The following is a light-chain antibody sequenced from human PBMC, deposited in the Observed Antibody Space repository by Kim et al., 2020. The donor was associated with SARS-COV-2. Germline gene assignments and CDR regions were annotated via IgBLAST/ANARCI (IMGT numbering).Light chain of an antibody. Sequence: VSQAKTASIICSGYGLGDNYVSWYQQKPGQSPVLVIYQDNQRPSGIPWRFSGSNSGNTATLTISGTQAMDEADYYCQAWDSSTWVFGGGTQLTVL. CDR2: QDN. CDR1: GLGDNY. V-gene: IGLV3-1*01. CDR3: QAWDSSTWV. J-gene: IGLJ3*02.